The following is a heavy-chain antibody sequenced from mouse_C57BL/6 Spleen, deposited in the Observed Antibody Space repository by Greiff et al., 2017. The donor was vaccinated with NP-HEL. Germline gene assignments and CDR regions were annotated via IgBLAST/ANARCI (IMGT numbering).Heavy chain of an antibody. V-gene: IGHV1-39*01. CDR3: TRWGYEAWFAY. Sequence: VQLQQSGPELVKPGASVKISCKASGYSFTDYYMNWVKQSNGKSLEWIGVINPDDGTTSYNQKFKGKATLTVDQSSSTAYMQLNSLTSEDSADYCCTRWGYEAWFAYWGQGTLVTVSA. CDR2: INPDDGTT. J-gene: IGHJ3*01. CDR1: GYSFTDYY. D-gene: IGHD2-2*01.